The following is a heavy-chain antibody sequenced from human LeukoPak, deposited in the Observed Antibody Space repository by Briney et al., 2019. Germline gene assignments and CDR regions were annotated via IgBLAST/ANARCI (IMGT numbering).Heavy chain of an antibody. CDR3: ARGSGSQSYYFDY. Sequence: GGSLRLSCAASAFTFRKYGMHWVRRAPGKGLEWVAVIWYDGSNKYYADSVKGRFTISRDNSKNTLYLQMDSLRAEDTAVYYCARGSGSQSYYFDYWGQGTLVTVSS. CDR1: AFTFRKYG. J-gene: IGHJ4*02. V-gene: IGHV3-33*01. CDR2: IWYDGSNK.